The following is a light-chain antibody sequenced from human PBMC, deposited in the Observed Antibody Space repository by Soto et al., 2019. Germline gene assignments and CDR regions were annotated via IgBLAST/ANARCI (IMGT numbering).Light chain of an antibody. CDR2: LDRSGSY. CDR1: SGHSTYI. J-gene: IGLJ3*02. V-gene: IGLV4-60*02. CDR3: ETWYSNTHKV. Sequence: QSVLTQSSSASASLGXSVKLTCILSSGHSTYIIAWHQQQPGKAPRFLMTLDRSGSYNRGSGVPDRFSGSSSGADRYLTISNLQFEDEGDYYCETWYSNTHKVFGGGTKLTVL.